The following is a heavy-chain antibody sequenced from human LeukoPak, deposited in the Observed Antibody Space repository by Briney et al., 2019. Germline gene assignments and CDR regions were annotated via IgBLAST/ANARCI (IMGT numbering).Heavy chain of an antibody. CDR1: GFTFSSYE. CDR3: AKVLGISFAPWDY. Sequence: GGSLRLSCAASGFTFSSYEMNWVRQAPGKGLEWVSAISGSGGSTYYADSVKGRFTISRDNSKNTLYLQMNSLRAEDTAVYYCAKVLGISFAPWDYWGQGTLVTVSS. CDR2: ISGSGGST. D-gene: IGHD7-27*01. J-gene: IGHJ4*02. V-gene: IGHV3-23*01.